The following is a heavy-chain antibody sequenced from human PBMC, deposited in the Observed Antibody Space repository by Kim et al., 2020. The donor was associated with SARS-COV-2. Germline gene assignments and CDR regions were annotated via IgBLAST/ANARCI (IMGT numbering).Heavy chain of an antibody. CDR3: AKELAGSGSYYRFND. Sequence: GGSLRLSCAASGFTFSSYAMGWVRQAPGKGLEWVSGISNSGDYRFYTASVKGRFSISRDNSKNMMFLETSSLRADDTAVYYCAKELAGSGSYYRFNDWG. CDR2: ISNSGDYR. CDR1: GFTFSSYA. D-gene: IGHD3-10*01. J-gene: IGHJ3*01. V-gene: IGHV3-23*01.